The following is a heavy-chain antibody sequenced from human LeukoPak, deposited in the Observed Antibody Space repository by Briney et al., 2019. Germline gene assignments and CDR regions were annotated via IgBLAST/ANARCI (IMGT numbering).Heavy chain of an antibody. CDR2: VYYSGNT. J-gene: IGHJ5*02. CDR1: GGSISSYY. V-gene: IGHV4-59*01. D-gene: IGHD3-10*01. CDR3: ASSDIVRGVTLFDP. Sequence: SETLSLTCTVSGGSISSYYWSWIRQPPGKGLEWIGYVYYSGNTNYNPSLQSRVTISVDTSKNQFSLKLSSVTAADTAVYYCASSDIVRGVTLFDPWGQGTLVTVSS.